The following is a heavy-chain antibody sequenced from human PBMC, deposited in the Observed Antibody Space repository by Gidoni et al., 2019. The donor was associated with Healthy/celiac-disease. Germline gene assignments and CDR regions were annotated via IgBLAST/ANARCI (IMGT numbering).Heavy chain of an antibody. Sequence: EVQLGEYGGGLVKPGRALRRSGAAAGVTLGDYARGWFRQAPGKGLECVGFLRSKAYGGTTEYAASVKGRFTISRDDAKSIAYLQMHSLKTEDTAVYYCTRTYYDLWSGYSEGFDPWGQGTLVTVSS. J-gene: IGHJ5*02. D-gene: IGHD3-3*01. CDR3: TRTYYDLWSGYSEGFDP. V-gene: IGHV3-49*05. CDR1: GVTLGDYA. CDR2: LRSKAYGGTT.